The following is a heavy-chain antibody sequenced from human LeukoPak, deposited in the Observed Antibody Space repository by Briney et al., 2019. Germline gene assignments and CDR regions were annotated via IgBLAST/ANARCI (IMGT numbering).Heavy chain of an antibody. CDR2: IKSKSERGTT. CDR3: TSNLYCSTSSCYTLDN. Sequence: GGSLRLSCAASGFTFSNGWMSWVRQAPGKGLKWVGRIKSKSERGTTDYAAPVKGRFTISRDGSTNTVYLHMNSLKTEDTAVYFCTSNLYCSTSSCYTLDNWGQGTLLAVSP. CDR1: GFTFSNGW. J-gene: IGHJ4*02. V-gene: IGHV3-15*01. D-gene: IGHD2-2*02.